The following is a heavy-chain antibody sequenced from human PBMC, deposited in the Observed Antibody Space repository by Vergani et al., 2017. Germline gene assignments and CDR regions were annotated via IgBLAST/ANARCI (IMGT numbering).Heavy chain of an antibody. Sequence: QVQLVESGGGLVKPGGSLRLSCAASGFTFSDYYMSWIRQAPGKGLEWVSYISSSGSTIYYADSVKGRFTISRDNAKNSLYLQMNSLRAEDTAVYYCARDLGSDYYDSSGYYGGFDYWGQGTLVTVSS. V-gene: IGHV3-11*01. CDR3: ARDLGSDYYDSSGYYGGFDY. J-gene: IGHJ4*02. D-gene: IGHD3-22*01. CDR1: GFTFSDYY. CDR2: ISSSGSTI.